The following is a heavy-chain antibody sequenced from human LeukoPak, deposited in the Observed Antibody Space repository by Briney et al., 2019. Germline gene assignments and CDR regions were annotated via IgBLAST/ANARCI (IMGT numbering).Heavy chain of an antibody. CDR3: AKEAVAAAGPFDY. CDR1: GFTFSSYA. D-gene: IGHD6-13*01. V-gene: IGHV3-23*01. Sequence: PGGSLRLSCAASGFTFSSYAMSWVRQAPGKGLERVSSISGSGGSIYYADSVKGRFTISRDNSKSTLYLQMNSLRAEDTAIYYCAKEAVAAAGPFDYWGQGTLVTVSS. J-gene: IGHJ4*02. CDR2: ISGSGGSI.